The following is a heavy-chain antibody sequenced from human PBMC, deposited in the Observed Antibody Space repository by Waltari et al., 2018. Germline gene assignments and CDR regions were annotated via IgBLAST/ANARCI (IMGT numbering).Heavy chain of an antibody. V-gene: IGHV3-30*18. CDR2: ISYDGSNK. CDR1: GFTFSSYG. D-gene: IGHD2-15*01. J-gene: IGHJ4*02. Sequence: QVQLVESGGGVVQPGRSLRLSCAASGFTFSSYGMHWVRQAPGKGLEWVAVISYDGSNKYYADSVKGRFTISRDNSKNTLYLQMNSLRAEDTAVYYCAKDRGPLVGGCPGDYWGQGTLVTVSS. CDR3: AKDRGPLVGGCPGDY.